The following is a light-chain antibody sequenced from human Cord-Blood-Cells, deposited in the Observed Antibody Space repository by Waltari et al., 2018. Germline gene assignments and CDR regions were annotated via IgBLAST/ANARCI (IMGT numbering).Light chain of an antibody. Sequence: QSALTQPASVSGSPGQSITISCTGTSSDVGRYNLVSWYQQHPGKAPKLMIYEGSKRPSGVSNRFSGSKSGNTASLTISGRQAEDEADYYCCSYAGSSTLVFGGGTKLTVL. CDR1: SSDVGRYNL. J-gene: IGLJ3*02. CDR3: CSYAGSSTLV. V-gene: IGLV2-23*01. CDR2: EGS.